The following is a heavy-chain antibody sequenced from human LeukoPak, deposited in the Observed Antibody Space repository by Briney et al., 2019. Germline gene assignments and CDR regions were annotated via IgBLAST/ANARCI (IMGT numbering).Heavy chain of an antibody. CDR2: LFHSGNT. D-gene: IGHD6-19*01. CDR1: GDSISNGFYY. J-gene: IGHJ4*02. Sequence: PSETLSLTCTVSGDSISNGFYYWAWIRQPPAKGLEWIGSLFHSGNTYYNPSLQSRVSISVDTSKNQFSLKLTSVTAADTAVYYCARTRHITVAGHFDYWGRGTLVTVSS. V-gene: IGHV4-39*01. CDR3: ARTRHITVAGHFDY.